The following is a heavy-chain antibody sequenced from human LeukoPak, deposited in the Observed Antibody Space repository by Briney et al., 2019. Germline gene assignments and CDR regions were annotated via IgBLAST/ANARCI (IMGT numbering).Heavy chain of an antibody. CDR2: INPNTGVT. V-gene: IGHV1-2*02. D-gene: IGHD2-2*01. J-gene: IGHJ5*02. CDR1: GYTFTDYY. CDR3: ASERNCSISDCYRGRHHNWFDP. Sequence: ASVKVSCKASGYTFTDYYMHWVRQAPAQGLEWVGWINPNTGVTKYAQKFQGRVTMTRDTSISTAYIALSRLKSDDTAVYFCASERNCSISDCYRGRHHNWFDPWGQGTLVTVSS.